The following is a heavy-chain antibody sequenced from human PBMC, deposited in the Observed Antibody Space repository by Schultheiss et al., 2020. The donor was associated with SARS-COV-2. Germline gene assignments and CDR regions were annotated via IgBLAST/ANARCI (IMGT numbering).Heavy chain of an antibody. Sequence: SQTLSLTCAVYGGSFSGYYWSWIRQPPGKGLEWIGYIYYSGSTNYNPSLKSRVTISVDTSKNQFSLKLSSVTAADTAVYYCATSPSGYDTLVDYWGQGTLVTVSS. CDR2: IYYSGST. CDR1: GGSFSGYY. CDR3: ATSPSGYDTLVDY. J-gene: IGHJ4*02. D-gene: IGHD5-12*01. V-gene: IGHV4-34*01.